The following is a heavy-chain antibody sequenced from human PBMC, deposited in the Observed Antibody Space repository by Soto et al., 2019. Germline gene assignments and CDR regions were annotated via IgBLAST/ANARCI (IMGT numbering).Heavy chain of an antibody. J-gene: IGHJ5*02. Sequence: PSETLSLTCTVSGGSISSGDYYWSWIRQPPGKGLEWIGYIYYSGSTYYNPSLKSRVTISVDTSKNQFSLKLSSVTAADTAVYYCARDLHQRRQWLVPGDWFDPCGQGTLVTVS. CDR3: ARDLHQRRQWLVPGDWFDP. D-gene: IGHD6-19*01. CDR1: GGSISSGDYY. CDR2: IYYSGST. V-gene: IGHV4-30-4*01.